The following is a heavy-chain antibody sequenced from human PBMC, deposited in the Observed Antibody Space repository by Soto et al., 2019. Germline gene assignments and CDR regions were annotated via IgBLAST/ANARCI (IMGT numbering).Heavy chain of an antibody. J-gene: IGHJ4*02. D-gene: IGHD3-10*01. Sequence: EVQLVQSGGGLVEPGGSLRLSCAASGFAFSNAWMNWVRQRPGKGLEWVGRIKSKADDESADYSAPVKGRFTISRDESMTTLYLQMTSPKTEDTCVYYCTPPITVFSVNNYWGQGTLVTVSS. CDR3: TPPITVFSVNNY. CDR2: IKSKADDESA. V-gene: IGHV3-15*07. CDR1: GFAFSNAW.